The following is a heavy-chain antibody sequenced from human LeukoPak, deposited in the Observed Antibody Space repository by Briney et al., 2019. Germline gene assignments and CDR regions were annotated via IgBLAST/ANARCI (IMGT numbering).Heavy chain of an antibody. J-gene: IGHJ2*01. CDR3: ARIWPDL. Sequence: PGGSLRLSCAASGFTFSNAWMSWVRQPPGKGLEWIGEINHSGYTNYNPSLKSRVTISVDTSKKQFSLRLNSVTAADTAVYYCARIWPDLWGRGTLVTVSS. D-gene: IGHD3-10*01. V-gene: IGHV4-34*01. CDR2: INHSGYT. CDR1: GFTFSNAW.